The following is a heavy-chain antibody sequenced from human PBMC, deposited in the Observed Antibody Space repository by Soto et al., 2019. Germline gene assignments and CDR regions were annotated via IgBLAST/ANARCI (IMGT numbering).Heavy chain of an antibody. V-gene: IGHV3-30*18. D-gene: IGHD3-16*01. Sequence: QVQLVESGGGVVQPGRSLRLSCAASGFVFNSYAMHWVRLAPGKGLEWVAIISYDGDTKYVADSVKGRFTVSRDNSKNTLFLQMNGLRAEDTAIYYCTKDRGMMAPRDYLDYWGQGTLVTVSS. J-gene: IGHJ4*02. CDR1: GFVFNSYA. CDR3: TKDRGMMAPRDYLDY. CDR2: ISYDGDTK.